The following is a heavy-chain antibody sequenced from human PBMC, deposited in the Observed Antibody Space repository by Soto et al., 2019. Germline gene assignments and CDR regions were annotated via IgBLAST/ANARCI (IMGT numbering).Heavy chain of an antibody. D-gene: IGHD6-19*01. CDR1: GFTFRTFAM. Sequence: GSLRLSCAPSGFTFRTFAMIWVRQPPGKGLEWIGEIHHSGSTNYNPSLKSRVTISLDKSKNEFSLKVSSVTAADTAVYYCARAGRAVDFDYWGQGALVTVSS. V-gene: IGHV4-4*02. CDR2: IHHSGST. CDR3: ARAGRAVDFDY. J-gene: IGHJ4*02.